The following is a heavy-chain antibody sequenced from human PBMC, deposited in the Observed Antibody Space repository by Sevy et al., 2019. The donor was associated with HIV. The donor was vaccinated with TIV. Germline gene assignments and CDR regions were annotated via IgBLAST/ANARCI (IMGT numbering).Heavy chain of an antibody. Sequence: SETLSLTCAVSGFSISSGYYWAWIRQPPGKGLEWIGSISPAGNRFHNPSLKSPVTLSPDPSTNRFSLKVESVTAADTAFYYCSRAYSSSSLGFWYGGRGPLVTVSS. D-gene: IGHD6-6*01. J-gene: IGHJ4*03. CDR1: GFSISSGYY. CDR2: ISPAGNR. CDR3: SRAYSSSSLGFWY. V-gene: IGHV4-38-2*01.